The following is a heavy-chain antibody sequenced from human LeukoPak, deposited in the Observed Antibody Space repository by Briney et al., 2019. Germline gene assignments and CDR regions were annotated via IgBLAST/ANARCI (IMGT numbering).Heavy chain of an antibody. D-gene: IGHD1-26*01. Sequence: SVKVSCKASGGTFSSYAISWVRQAPGQGLEWMGGIIPIFGTANYAQKFQGRVTITADESTSTAYMELSSLRSEDTAVYYCARQREPPDSGSYFFDYWAREPWSPSPQ. CDR3: ARQREPPDSGSYFFDY. CDR2: IIPIFGTA. V-gene: IGHV1-69*13. CDR1: GGTFSSYA. J-gene: IGHJ4*02.